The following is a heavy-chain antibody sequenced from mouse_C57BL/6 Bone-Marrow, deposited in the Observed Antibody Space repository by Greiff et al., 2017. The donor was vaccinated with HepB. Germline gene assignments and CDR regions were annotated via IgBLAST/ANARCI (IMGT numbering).Heavy chain of an antibody. J-gene: IGHJ3*01. CDR3: ARCDYGSPAWFAY. D-gene: IGHD1-1*01. CDR1: GYTFTSYW. CDR2: IHPSDSDT. V-gene: IGHV1-74*01. Sequence: QVQLQQPGAELVKPGASVKVSCKASGYTFTSYWMHWVKQRPGQGLEWIGRIHPSDSDTNYNQKFKGKATLTVDKSSSTAYMELRSLTSEDSAVYFCARCDYGSPAWFAYWGQGTLVTVSA.